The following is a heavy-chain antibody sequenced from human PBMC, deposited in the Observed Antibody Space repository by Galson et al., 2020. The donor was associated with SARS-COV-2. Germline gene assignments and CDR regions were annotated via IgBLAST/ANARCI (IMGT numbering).Heavy chain of an antibody. Sequence: GGSLRLSCAASGFTFSGSAMHWVRQASGKGLEWVGRIRTRTNSYATEYAASVKGRFIISRDDSKNAAYLQMNGLKTEDTAVYYCTRDSGDYGVYYFDYWGQGTLVTVSS. CDR2: IRTRTNSYAT. D-gene: IGHD4-17*01. CDR1: GFTFSGSA. CDR3: TRDSGDYGVYYFDY. J-gene: IGHJ4*02. V-gene: IGHV3-73*01.